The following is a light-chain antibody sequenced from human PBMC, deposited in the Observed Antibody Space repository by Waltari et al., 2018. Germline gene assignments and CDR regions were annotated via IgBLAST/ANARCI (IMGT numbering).Light chain of an antibody. CDR3: GSYTSSSSLDVV. CDR1: RRAIGGYNY. CDR2: EVS. V-gene: IGLV2-14*03. J-gene: IGLJ3*02. Sequence: QSALPQPASVSGSPGQSITIPCTGTRRAIGGYNYVSLYQQHPGQAPKVIIYEVSKRPSAVSHRFSGSKSGNTASLTISGLQADDEADYYCGSYTSSSSLDVVFGGGTELTVL.